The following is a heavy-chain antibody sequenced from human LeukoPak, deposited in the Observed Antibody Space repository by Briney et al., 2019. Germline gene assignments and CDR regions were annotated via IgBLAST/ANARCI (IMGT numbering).Heavy chain of an antibody. D-gene: IGHD1-26*01. CDR3: ARAAYSGSYHSDY. J-gene: IGHJ4*02. CDR1: GGSVNSGSYY. Sequence: SETLSLTCTVSGGSVNSGSYYWNWIRQPPGKGLEWIGYIYYSGSTNYNPSLKSRVTISVDTSKNLFSLKLSSVTAADTAVYYCARAAYSGSYHSDYWGQGTLVTVSS. V-gene: IGHV4-61*01. CDR2: IYYSGST.